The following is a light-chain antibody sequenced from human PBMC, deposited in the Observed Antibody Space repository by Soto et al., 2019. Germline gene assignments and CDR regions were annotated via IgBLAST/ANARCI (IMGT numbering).Light chain of an antibody. CDR1: SSDVGGYNY. CDR3: SSYTSSSTLEVV. Sequence: QSALTQPASVSGSPGQSITISCTGTSSDVGGYNYVSWYQQHPGKAPKLMIYDVSNRPSGVSNRFSGSKSGNTASLTISGLQAEDEADYYCSSYTSSSTLEVVFGGGTKVNVL. V-gene: IGLV2-14*01. CDR2: DVS. J-gene: IGLJ2*01.